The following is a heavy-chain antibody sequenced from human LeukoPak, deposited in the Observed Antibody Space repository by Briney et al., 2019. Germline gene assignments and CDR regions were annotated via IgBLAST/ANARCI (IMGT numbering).Heavy chain of an antibody. V-gene: IGHV3-21*01. Sequence: GGSLRLSCAASGFTFSSYSMNWVRQAPGKGLEWVSSISSSSSYIYYADPVKGRFTISRDNAKNSLYLQMNSLRAEDTAVYYCARDGRYDSSGYFDYWGQGTLVTVSS. CDR2: ISSSSSYI. J-gene: IGHJ4*02. CDR3: ARDGRYDSSGYFDY. CDR1: GFTFSSYS. D-gene: IGHD3-22*01.